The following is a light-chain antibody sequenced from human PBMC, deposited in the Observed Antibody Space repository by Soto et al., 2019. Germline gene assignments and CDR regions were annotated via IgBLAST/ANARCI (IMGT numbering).Light chain of an antibody. J-gene: IGKJ5*01. Sequence: EIVLTQSPGTLSLSPGERATLSCRASQSVSSSYLAWYQQKPGQAPRLLIYGASSRATGIPDRFSGSGSGTDDFIAISSLEADDCSVYYCRQRRSWAPITFGQGTRLEN. CDR3: RQRRSWAPIT. CDR2: GAS. V-gene: IGKV3D-20*02. CDR1: QSVSSSY.